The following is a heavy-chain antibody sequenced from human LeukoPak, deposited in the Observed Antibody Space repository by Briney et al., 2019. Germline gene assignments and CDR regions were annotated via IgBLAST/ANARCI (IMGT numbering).Heavy chain of an antibody. Sequence: SETLSLTCTVSGGSISSSNWWGWVRQPPGKGLEWIGYIYYSGSTYYNPSLKSRVTISVDTSKNQFSLKLSSVTAADTAVYYCARDLVSSGWIDPWGQGTLVTVSS. J-gene: IGHJ5*02. CDR1: GGSISSSNW. CDR2: IYYSGST. V-gene: IGHV4-4*02. CDR3: ARDLVSSGWIDP. D-gene: IGHD6-19*01.